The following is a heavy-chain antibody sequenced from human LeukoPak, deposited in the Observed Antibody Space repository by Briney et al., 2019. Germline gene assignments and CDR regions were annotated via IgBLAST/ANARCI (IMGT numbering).Heavy chain of an antibody. V-gene: IGHV3-48*02. J-gene: IGHJ4*02. CDR1: GFTFSSFT. CDR2: ISLGNSTM. D-gene: IGHD2-15*01. CDR3: ARVGNGRSWDY. Sequence: GGSLRLSCAASGFTFSSFTMNWARQVPGKGLEWISHISLGNSTMFYADSVKGRFTISRDNAKNSLYPQMNSLRDDDTAVYYCARVGNGRSWDYWGQGTLVSVSS.